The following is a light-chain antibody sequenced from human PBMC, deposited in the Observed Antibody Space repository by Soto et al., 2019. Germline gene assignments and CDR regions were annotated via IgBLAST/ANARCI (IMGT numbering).Light chain of an antibody. CDR2: DVT. J-gene: IGLJ3*02. CDR3: SSYTSSSTWV. V-gene: IGLV2-11*01. CDR1: SSDVGGYYY. Sequence: QSVLTQPRSVSGSPGQSVTISCTGTSSDVGGYYYVSWYQQHPGTAPKVMIYDVTKRPSGVPDRFSGSKSGNTASLTISGLQAEDDGDYYCSSYTSSSTWVFGGGTKLTVL.